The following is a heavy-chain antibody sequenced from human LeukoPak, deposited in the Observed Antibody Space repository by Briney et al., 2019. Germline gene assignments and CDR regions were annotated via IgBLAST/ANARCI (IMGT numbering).Heavy chain of an antibody. D-gene: IGHD3-10*01. CDR1: EFSVRDSH. J-gene: IGHJ6*03. CDR2: IYTGGST. Sequence: PGGSLRLSCAASEFSVRDSHMTWVRQAPGKGLEWVSLIYTGGSTYYADSVKGRFTISRDNSRNTLYLQMNTLRADDTAIYYCARGFTDRGYYYYMDVWGKGTSVTVSS. CDR3: ARGFTDRGYYYYMDV. V-gene: IGHV3-53*01.